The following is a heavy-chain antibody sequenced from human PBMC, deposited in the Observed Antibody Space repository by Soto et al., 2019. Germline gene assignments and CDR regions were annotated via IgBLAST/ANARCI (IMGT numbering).Heavy chain of an antibody. CDR3: ARVSTKLLFYAFDI. CDR1: GFTFSSYA. Sequence: GGSLRLSCAASGFTFSSYAMHWVRQAPGKGLEWVAVISYDGSNKYYADSVKGRFTISRDNSKNTLYLQMNSLRAEDTAVYYCARVSTKLLFYAFDIWGQGTMVTVSS. V-gene: IGHV3-30-3*01. CDR2: ISYDGSNK. J-gene: IGHJ3*02. D-gene: IGHD3-16*01.